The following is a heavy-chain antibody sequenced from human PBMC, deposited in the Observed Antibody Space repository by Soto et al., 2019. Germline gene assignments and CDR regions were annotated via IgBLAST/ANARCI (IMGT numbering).Heavy chain of an antibody. V-gene: IGHV4-39*01. CDR2: MYYSGSG. Sequence: QLQLQESGPGLVKPSETLSLTCSVSGGAVSSNYYWVWIRQPPGKGLEWIGSMYYSGSGYYTPSLKSRVTISVDTSKNQFSLRLSSVTAADTAMYFCARTGNTGYYFYYMDVWGRGTTVTVSS. CDR1: GGAVSSNYY. D-gene: IGHD1-7*01. J-gene: IGHJ6*03. CDR3: ARTGNTGYYFYYMDV.